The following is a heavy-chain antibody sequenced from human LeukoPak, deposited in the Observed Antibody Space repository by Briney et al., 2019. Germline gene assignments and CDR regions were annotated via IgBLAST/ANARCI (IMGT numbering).Heavy chain of an antibody. J-gene: IGHJ4*02. CDR3: ARSINLYFDY. V-gene: IGHV5-51*01. CDR1: GYIFSNFW. D-gene: IGHD1-1*01. CDR2: IYPGDSHT. Sequence: GESLKISCKGSGYIFSNFWIGWVRQIPGKGLEWMGIIYPGDSHTIYSTSFQGQVTISADKSISTAYLQWSSLKASDTAMYYCARSINLYFDYWGQGTLVTVSS.